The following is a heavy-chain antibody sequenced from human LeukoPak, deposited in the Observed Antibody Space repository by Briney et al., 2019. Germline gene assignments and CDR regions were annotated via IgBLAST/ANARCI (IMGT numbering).Heavy chain of an antibody. V-gene: IGHV4-39*01. D-gene: IGHD3-3*01. Sequence: SETLSLTCTVSGGSISSSSYYWGWIRPPPGKGLEWIGSIYYSGSTYYNPSLKSRVTISVDTSKNQFSLKLSSVTAADTAVYYCARQLFGVVIGFDYWGQGTLVTVSS. CDR2: IYYSGST. J-gene: IGHJ4*02. CDR1: GGSISSSSYY. CDR3: ARQLFGVVIGFDY.